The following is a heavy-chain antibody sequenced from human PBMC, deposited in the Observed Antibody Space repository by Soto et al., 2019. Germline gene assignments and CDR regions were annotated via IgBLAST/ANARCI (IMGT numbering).Heavy chain of an antibody. J-gene: IGHJ6*02. CDR2: ISGSGGST. D-gene: IGHD5-12*01. CDR3: ARADSGYAHGYYYYGMDV. Sequence: GGSLRLSCAASGFTFSSYAMNWVRQAPGKGLEWVPVISGSGGSTYYADSVKGRFTISRDNSKNTLYLQMNSLRAEDTAVYYCARADSGYAHGYYYYGMDVWGQGTTVTVSS. V-gene: IGHV3-23*01. CDR1: GFTFSSYA.